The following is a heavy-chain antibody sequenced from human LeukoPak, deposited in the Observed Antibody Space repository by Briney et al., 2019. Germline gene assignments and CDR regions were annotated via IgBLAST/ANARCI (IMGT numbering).Heavy chain of an antibody. D-gene: IGHD3-22*01. Sequence: SETLSLTCTVSGGSISSGDYYWSWIRQPPGKGLEWIGYIYYSGSTDYNPSLKSRVTISVDTSKNQFSLKLSPVTAADTAVYYCAREMRPTYYYDSSGSPGYWGQGTLVTVSS. V-gene: IGHV4-30-4*08. CDR1: GGSISSGDYY. CDR3: AREMRPTYYYDSSGSPGY. J-gene: IGHJ4*02. CDR2: IYYSGST.